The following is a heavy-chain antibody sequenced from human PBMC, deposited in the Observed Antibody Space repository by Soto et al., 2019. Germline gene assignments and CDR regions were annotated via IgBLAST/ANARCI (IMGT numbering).Heavy chain of an antibody. V-gene: IGHV3-23*01. Sequence: EVQLLESGGGLVQPGGSLRLSCAASGFTFSSYAMSWVRQAPGKGLEWVSAISGSGGSTYYADSVKGRFTISRDNSKNTLYLRMNSLIAEDTAVYDCENSGLPTTYSWFDPWGQGTLVTVSS. CDR1: GFTFSSYA. D-gene: IGHD2-21*01. CDR3: ENSGLPTTYSWFDP. J-gene: IGHJ5*02. CDR2: ISGSGGST.